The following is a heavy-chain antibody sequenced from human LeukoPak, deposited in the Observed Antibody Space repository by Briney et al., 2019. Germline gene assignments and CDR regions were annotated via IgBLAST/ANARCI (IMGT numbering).Heavy chain of an antibody. V-gene: IGHV3-30*01. Sequence: GRSLRLSCAASGFTFSSYAMHWVRQAPGKGLEWVAVISYDGSNKYYADSVKGRFTISRDNSKNTLYLQMNSLRAEDTAVYYCARDGGVGVVVVPAADYFDYWGRGTLVTVSS. CDR3: ARDGGVGVVVVPAADYFDY. D-gene: IGHD2-2*01. CDR1: GFTFSSYA. J-gene: IGHJ4*02. CDR2: ISYDGSNK.